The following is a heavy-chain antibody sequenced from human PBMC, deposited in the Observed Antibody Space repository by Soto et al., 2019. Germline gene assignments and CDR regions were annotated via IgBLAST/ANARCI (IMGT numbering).Heavy chain of an antibody. CDR1: GYRFNTYW. D-gene: IGHD2-21*01. Sequence: EVQLVQSGAEVKKPGESLKISCQASGYRFNTYWIGWVRQMPGKGLEWMGIVYPDDSDTRYSPSFQGQVTFSVDKSSNTAYLQWNNLRTPDTAMYYCARHSDLGVERPFDIWGQGTMITVSS. V-gene: IGHV5-51*01. CDR2: VYPDDSDT. CDR3: ARHSDLGVERPFDI. J-gene: IGHJ3*02.